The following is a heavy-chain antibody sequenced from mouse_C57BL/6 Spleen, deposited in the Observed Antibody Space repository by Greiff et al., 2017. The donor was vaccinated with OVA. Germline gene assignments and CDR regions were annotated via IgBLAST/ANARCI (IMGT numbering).Heavy chain of an antibody. CDR3: AGANWDDYFDY. CDR2: IRLKSDNYAT. J-gene: IGHJ2*01. V-gene: IGHV6-3*01. D-gene: IGHD4-1*01. Sequence: EVMLVESGGGLVQPGGSMKLSCVASGFTFSNYWMNWVRQSPEKGLEWVAQIRLKSDNYATHYAESVKGRFTISRDDSKSSVYLQMNNVRAEDTGMYYCAGANWDDYFDYWGQGTTLTVSS. CDR1: GFTFSNYW.